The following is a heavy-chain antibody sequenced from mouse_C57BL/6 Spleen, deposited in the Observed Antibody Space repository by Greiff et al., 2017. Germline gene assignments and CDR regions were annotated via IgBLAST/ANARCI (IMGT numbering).Heavy chain of an antibody. CDR2: IDPSDSYT. V-gene: IGHV1-59*01. CDR1: GYTFTSYW. CDR3: ARGDDGSRRYYFDY. D-gene: IGHD1-1*01. J-gene: IGHJ2*01. Sequence: QVQLQQPGAELVRPGTSVKLSCKASGYTFTSYWMHWVKQRPGQGLEWIGVIDPSDSYTNYNQKFKGKATLTVDTSSSTAYMQLSSLTSEDSAVYYCARGDDGSRRYYFDYWGQGTTLTVSS.